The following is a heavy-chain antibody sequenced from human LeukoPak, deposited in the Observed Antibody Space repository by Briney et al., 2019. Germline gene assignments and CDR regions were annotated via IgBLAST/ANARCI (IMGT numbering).Heavy chain of an antibody. D-gene: IGHD2-2*01. V-gene: IGHV1-8*01. J-gene: IGHJ6*03. Sequence: GASVKVSCKASGYTFTSYDINWVRQATGQGLEWMGWMNPNSGNTGYAQKFQGRVTMTRNTSISTAYMELRSLRSDDTAVYYCARVVVPAAMGHYYYYYYMDVWGKGTTVTVSS. CDR3: ARVVVPAAMGHYYYYYYMDV. CDR1: GYTFTSYD. CDR2: MNPNSGNT.